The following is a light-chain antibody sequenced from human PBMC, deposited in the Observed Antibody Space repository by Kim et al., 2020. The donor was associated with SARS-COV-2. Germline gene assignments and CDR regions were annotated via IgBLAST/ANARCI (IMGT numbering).Light chain of an antibody. V-gene: IGKV3-15*01. CDR2: GAS. Sequence: EIVMTQSPASLSLSAGEGATLSCRASQSVGSNLAWYQQKPGQAPRLLLYGASTRPTTVPRRFSGSGSGTDFTLSISSLQSEDFAVYYCQQYNNWPLTFGGGTKVDIK. CDR1: QSVGSN. J-gene: IGKJ4*01. CDR3: QQYNNWPLT.